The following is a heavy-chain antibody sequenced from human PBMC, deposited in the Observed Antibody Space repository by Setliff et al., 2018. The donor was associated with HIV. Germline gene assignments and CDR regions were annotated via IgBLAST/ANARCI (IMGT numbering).Heavy chain of an antibody. D-gene: IGHD6-6*01. J-gene: IGHJ6*03. CDR1: GGSISSGGYY. V-gene: IGHV4-31*03. CDR2: IYYTGST. CDR3: ARHDGMKAARRYNNDYMDV. Sequence: SETLSLTCIVSGGSISSGGYYWTWIRQYPGKGLEWIGYIYYTGSTYYNPSLKSRLTMSVDASKNQFSLKLSSVTAADTAVYYCARHDGMKAARRYNNDYMDVWGKGTTVTVSS.